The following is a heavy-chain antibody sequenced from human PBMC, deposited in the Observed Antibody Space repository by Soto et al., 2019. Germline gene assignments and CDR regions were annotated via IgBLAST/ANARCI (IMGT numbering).Heavy chain of an antibody. D-gene: IGHD3-3*01. J-gene: IGHJ4*02. CDR2: IYYSGST. CDR3: AREGGVTVFDY. CDR1: GGSISSYY. V-gene: IGHV4-59*01. Sequence: QVQLQESGPGLVKPSETLSLTCTVSGGSISSYYWSWIRQHPGKGLEWIGYIYYSGSTNYNPSLKSRVTISVDTSKNQFSLKLSSVTAADTAVYYCAREGGVTVFDYWGQGTLVTVSS.